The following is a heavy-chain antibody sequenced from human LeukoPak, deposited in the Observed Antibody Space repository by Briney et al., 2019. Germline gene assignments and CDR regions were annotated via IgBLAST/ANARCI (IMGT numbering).Heavy chain of an antibody. J-gene: IGHJ6*02. CDR1: GGSFSGYC. D-gene: IGHD1-1*01. CDR3: ARPLGQGNEYGMDV. Sequence: SETLSLTCAVYGGSFSGYCWSWIRQSPGKGLEWIGEINHSGSTNYNPSLKSRVTISVDTSKNQFSLKLTSVTAADTAVYYCARPLGQGNEYGMDVWGQGTTVTVSS. V-gene: IGHV4-34*01. CDR2: INHSGST.